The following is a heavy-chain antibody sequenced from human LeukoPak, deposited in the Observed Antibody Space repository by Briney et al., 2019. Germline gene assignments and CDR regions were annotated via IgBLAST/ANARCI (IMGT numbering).Heavy chain of an antibody. V-gene: IGHV1-69*13. CDR1: GGTFSSYA. J-gene: IGHJ6*03. Sequence: ASVKVSCKASGGTFSSYAISWVRQAPGQGLEWMGGIIPIFGTANYAQKFQGRVTITADESTSTAYMELSSLRSEDTAVYYCASSPLDYPYYYYYYMNVWGKGTTVTVSS. CDR3: ASSPLDYPYYYYYYMNV. D-gene: IGHD4-11*01. CDR2: IIPIFGTA.